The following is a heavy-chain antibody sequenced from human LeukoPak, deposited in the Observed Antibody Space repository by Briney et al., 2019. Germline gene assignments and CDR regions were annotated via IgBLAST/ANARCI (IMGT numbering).Heavy chain of an antibody. D-gene: IGHD3-22*01. V-gene: IGHV1-69*04. CDR2: IIPILGIA. CDR1: GGTFSSYA. Sequence: ASVKVSFKASGGTFSSYAISWVRQAPGQGLEWMGRIIPILGIANYAQKSQGRVTITADKYTSTDYMELSSMRSEDTAVYYCARDYDSSGYYRNWFDPWGQGTLVTVSS. CDR3: ARDYDSSGYYRNWFDP. J-gene: IGHJ5*02.